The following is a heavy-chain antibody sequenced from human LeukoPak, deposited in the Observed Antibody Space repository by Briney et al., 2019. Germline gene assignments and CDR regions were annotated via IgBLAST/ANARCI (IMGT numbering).Heavy chain of an antibody. V-gene: IGHV4-59*02. CDR2: MHGSGSP. CDR1: GASVRSDH. D-gene: IGHD2/OR15-2a*01. CDR3: ARDLSVNAFDI. J-gene: IGHJ3*02. Sequence: SETLTLTCTVSGASVRSDHWNWIRQPPGKGLEWIAYMHGSGSPNYNPSLASRLTLSVDATENLLSLKLTSVTAADTAVYFCARDLSVNAFDIWGQGTLVTVSS.